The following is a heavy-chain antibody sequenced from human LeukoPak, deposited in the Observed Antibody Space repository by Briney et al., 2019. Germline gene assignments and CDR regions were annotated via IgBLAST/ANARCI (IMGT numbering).Heavy chain of an antibody. CDR1: GYTFTSYD. CDR2: ISAYNGNT. D-gene: IGHD1-1*01. V-gene: IGHV1-18*01. J-gene: IGHJ4*02. Sequence: ASVKVSCKASGYTFTSYDINWVRQATGQGLEWMGWISAYNGNTNYAQKLQGRVTMTTDTSTSTAYMELRSLRSDDTAVYYCARGLGTAGYFDYWGQGTLVTVSS. CDR3: ARGLGTAGYFDY.